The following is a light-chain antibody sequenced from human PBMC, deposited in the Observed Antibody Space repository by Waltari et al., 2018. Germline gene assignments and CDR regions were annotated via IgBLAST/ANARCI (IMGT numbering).Light chain of an antibody. Sequence: DILMTQSPSTLSASVGDRVTITCRASQSISSWLAWYQQKPGKAPKLLIYKASSLETGVPSRFSGSGSWTEFTLTISNLQPDDFATYYCQQYNTYSTFGQGTKVEIK. CDR3: QQYNTYST. V-gene: IGKV1-5*03. CDR2: KAS. CDR1: QSISSW. J-gene: IGKJ1*01.